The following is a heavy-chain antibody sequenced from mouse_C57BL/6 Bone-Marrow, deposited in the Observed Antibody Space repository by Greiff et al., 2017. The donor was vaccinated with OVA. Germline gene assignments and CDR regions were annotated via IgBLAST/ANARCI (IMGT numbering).Heavy chain of an antibody. CDR3: ARPLGPALFAY. CDR2: INPNNGGT. J-gene: IGHJ3*01. D-gene: IGHD4-1*01. V-gene: IGHV1-22*01. Sequence: VQLQQSGPELVKPGASVKMSCKASGYTLTDYNMHWGKQGHGKSLEWIGYINPNNGGTSYNQKFKGKATLTVNKSSSTAYMELRSLTSEDSAVYYCARPLGPALFAYWGQGTLVTVSA. CDR1: GYTLTDYN.